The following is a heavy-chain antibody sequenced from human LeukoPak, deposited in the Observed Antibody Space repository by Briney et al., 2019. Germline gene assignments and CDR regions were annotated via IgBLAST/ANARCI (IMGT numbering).Heavy chain of an antibody. CDR2: ISGSGDST. D-gene: IGHD3-3*01. CDR1: GFPFSSYA. V-gene: IGHV3-23*01. J-gene: IGHJ4*02. Sequence: PGGSLRLSCAASGFPFSSYAMSWVRQAPGKGLEWVSAISGSGDSTYYADSVKGRFTISRDNSKNTLYLQMNSLRAEDTAIYYCAKASVWATGDFWSASYIWGQGTLVTVSS. CDR3: AKASVWATGDFWSASYI.